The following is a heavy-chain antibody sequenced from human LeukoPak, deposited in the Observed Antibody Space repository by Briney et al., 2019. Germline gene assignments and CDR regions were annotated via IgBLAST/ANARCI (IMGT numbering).Heavy chain of an antibody. Sequence: GESLKISCKGSGYTFTSYWIGWVRQTPGKGLEWMGMIYPGDSDTNYSLSFQGQVTISADKSISTAYLQWSSLKASDTAMYFCARSGYGIQKIDYWGQGTLVTVSS. V-gene: IGHV5-51*01. D-gene: IGHD5-18*01. CDR2: IYPGDSDT. J-gene: IGHJ4*02. CDR3: ARSGYGIQKIDY. CDR1: GYTFTSYW.